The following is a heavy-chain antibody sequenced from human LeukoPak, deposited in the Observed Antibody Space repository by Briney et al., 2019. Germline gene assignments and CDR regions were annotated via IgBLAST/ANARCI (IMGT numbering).Heavy chain of an antibody. CDR3: ARGLRQVSSSPKMNNYFYFDY. V-gene: IGHV4-61*02. Sequence: SQTLSLTCTVSGGSISSGSYYWSRIRQPAGKGLEWLGRIYTSGSTNYNPSLKSRVTISVDTSKNQFSLKLSSVTAADTAEYYCARGLRQVSSSPKMNNYFYFDYWGQGTLVTVSS. CDR1: GGSISSGSYY. CDR2: IYTSGST. D-gene: IGHD6-6*01. J-gene: IGHJ4*02.